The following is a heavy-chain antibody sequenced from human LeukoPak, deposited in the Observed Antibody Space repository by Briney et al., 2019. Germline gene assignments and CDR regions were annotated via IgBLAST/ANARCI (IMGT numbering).Heavy chain of an antibody. V-gene: IGHV5-51*01. D-gene: IGHD2-15*01. Sequence: GESLKISCKGSGYSFTSYWIGWVRQMPGKGLEWMGIIYPGDSDTRYSPSFQGQVTISADRSINTAYLQWSSLKASDTAMYYCAREHVVVVAATHYYYGMGVWGQGTTVTVSS. CDR2: IYPGDSDT. CDR3: AREHVVVVAATHYYYGMGV. J-gene: IGHJ6*02. CDR1: GYSFTSYW.